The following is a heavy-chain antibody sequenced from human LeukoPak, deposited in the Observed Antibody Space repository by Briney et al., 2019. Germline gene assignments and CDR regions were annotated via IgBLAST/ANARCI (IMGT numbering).Heavy chain of an antibody. Sequence: PGRSLRLSCAASGFTFSSYAMHWVRKALGKGLEWVAVISYDGSNKYYADSVKGRFTISRDNSKNTLYLQMNSLRAEDTAVYYCARDESPYGDLIDYWGQGTLVTVSS. V-gene: IGHV3-30-3*01. D-gene: IGHD4-17*01. CDR1: GFTFSSYA. CDR3: ARDESPYGDLIDY. CDR2: ISYDGSNK. J-gene: IGHJ4*02.